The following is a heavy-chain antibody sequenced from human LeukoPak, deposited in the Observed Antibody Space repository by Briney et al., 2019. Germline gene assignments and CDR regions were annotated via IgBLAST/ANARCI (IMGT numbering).Heavy chain of an antibody. V-gene: IGHV4-39*07. CDR1: GGSISSSSYY. CDR3: ARETADYGDYGYNFDY. Sequence: SETLSLTCTVSGGSISSSSYYRGWIRQPPGKGLEWIGSIYHSGSTYYNPSLKSRVTIAVETSKNHFSLKLSSATAADTAVFYCARETADYGDYGYNFDYWGQGTLVTVSS. CDR2: IYHSGST. D-gene: IGHD4-17*01. J-gene: IGHJ4*02.